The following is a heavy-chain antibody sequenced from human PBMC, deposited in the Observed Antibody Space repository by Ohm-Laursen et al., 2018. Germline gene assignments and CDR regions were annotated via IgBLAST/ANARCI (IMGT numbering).Heavy chain of an antibody. J-gene: IGHJ6*02. V-gene: IGHV3-11*04. CDR3: AREVPSHPYSNYYYYGMDV. CDR1: GFTFSDYY. Sequence: SLRLSCAASGFTFSDYYMSWIRQAPGKGLEWVSYISSSGTTIYYADSVKGRFTISRDNAKNSLYLQMNSLRAEDTAVYYCAREVPSHPYSNYYYYGMDVWGQGTTVTVSS. D-gene: IGHD2-21*01. CDR2: ISSSGTTI.